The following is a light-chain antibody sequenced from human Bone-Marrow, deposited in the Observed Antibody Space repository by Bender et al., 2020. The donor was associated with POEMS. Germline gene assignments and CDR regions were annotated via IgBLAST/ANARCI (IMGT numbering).Light chain of an antibody. CDR1: INDIGGYNY. CDR3: TSYTSITTWV. J-gene: IGLJ3*02. V-gene: IGLV2-14*03. Sequence: QTALTQPASVSGSPGQSITFSCSGSINDIGGYNYVSWYQHHPGKAPKLLIYDVNNRPSGVSSRFSGSKSGNTASLTISGLQAEDEADYFCTSYTSITTWVFGGGTKLTVL. CDR2: DVN.